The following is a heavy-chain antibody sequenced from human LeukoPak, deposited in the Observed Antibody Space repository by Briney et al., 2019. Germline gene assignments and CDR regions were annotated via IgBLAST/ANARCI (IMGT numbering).Heavy chain of an antibody. D-gene: IGHD5-24*01. CDR3: ARGGNGWLPIRPSNWFDP. CDR1: GGSFSGYY. J-gene: IGHJ5*02. CDR2: INHSGST. Sequence: NPSETLPLTCAVYGGSFSGYYWSWLRQPPGKGLEGMGEINHSGSTNYNPSLKSRVTISVDTSKNQFSLKLSSVTAADTAVYYCARGGNGWLPIRPSNWFDPWGQGTLVTVSS. V-gene: IGHV4-34*01.